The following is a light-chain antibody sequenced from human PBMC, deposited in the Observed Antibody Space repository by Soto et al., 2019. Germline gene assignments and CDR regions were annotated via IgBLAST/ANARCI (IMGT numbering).Light chain of an antibody. V-gene: IGKV3-15*01. CDR1: QSVSSN. Sequence: EIVMTQSPATLSVSQGEIATLSCRASQSVSSNLAWYQQKPGQAPRLLIYGASTRATGIPARFGGSGSGTEFTLTISSLQSEDFAVYYCQQYNNWPPVTFGQGNKRDIK. J-gene: IGKJ2*01. CDR2: GAS. CDR3: QQYNNWPPVT.